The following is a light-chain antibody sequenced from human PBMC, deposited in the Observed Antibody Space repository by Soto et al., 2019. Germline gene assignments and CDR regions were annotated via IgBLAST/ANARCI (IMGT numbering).Light chain of an antibody. CDR2: GAS. Sequence: EIVMTQSPANLSVSPGERATLSCRASQSITSNLAWYQQTPGQAPTLLIYGASTRATGIPARFSGSGSGTEFTLTISSLQSEDLAVYYCQQYNNWPLTFGGGTKV. CDR1: QSITSN. J-gene: IGKJ4*01. CDR3: QQYNNWPLT. V-gene: IGKV3-15*01.